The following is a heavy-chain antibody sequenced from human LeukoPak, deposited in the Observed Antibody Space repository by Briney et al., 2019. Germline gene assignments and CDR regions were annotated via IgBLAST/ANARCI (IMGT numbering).Heavy chain of an antibody. CDR1: GFSFSSYA. D-gene: IGHD3-10*01. CDR3: AKGGDYYGWGGPRFEP. CDR2: INGNGGRA. Sequence: GGSLRLSCAASGFSFSSYAIDWVRQAPGKGLEWVSSINGNGGRAKYADFVTGRFTISRDSSQNTVYLQMNSLRAEDTAVYYCAKGGDYYGWGGPRFEPWGRGPLVTVSS. V-gene: IGHV3-23*01. J-gene: IGHJ5*02.